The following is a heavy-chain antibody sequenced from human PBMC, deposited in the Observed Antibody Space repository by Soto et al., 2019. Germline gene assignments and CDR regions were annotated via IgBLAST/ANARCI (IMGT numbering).Heavy chain of an antibody. CDR2: IYDGGST. CDR1: GGFISSGGYF. V-gene: IGHV4-31*03. J-gene: IGHJ3*02. D-gene: IGHD3-10*01. Sequence: SETLSLTCSVSGGFISSGGYFWTWIRQHPGKGLEWTGYIYDGGSTYYNPSLKSRVNISVDTSKNQFSLKQRSVTAADTAVYYCARGPAGLGAFDIWGQGTMVTVSS. CDR3: ARGPAGLGAFDI.